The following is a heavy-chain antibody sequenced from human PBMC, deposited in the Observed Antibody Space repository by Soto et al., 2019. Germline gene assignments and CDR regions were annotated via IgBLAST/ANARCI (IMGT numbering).Heavy chain of an antibody. V-gene: IGHV1-69*04. CDR3: AREKGYCSDTSCPDFDY. J-gene: IGHJ4*02. CDR2: VIPNLGVT. CDR1: GGTLSSYT. Sequence: ASVKVSCKASGGTLSSYTFSWVRQAPGQGLEWMGRVIPNLGVTNYAKKFQGRSTIVVDTSTSTAYMELNSLRYEDTAVYYCAREKGYCSDTSCPDFDYWGQGTLVTVSS. D-gene: IGHD2-15*01.